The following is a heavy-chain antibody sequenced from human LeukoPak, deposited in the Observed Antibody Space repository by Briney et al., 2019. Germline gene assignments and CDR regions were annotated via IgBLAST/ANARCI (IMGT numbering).Heavy chain of an antibody. V-gene: IGHV3-15*01. J-gene: IGHJ4*02. D-gene: IGHD3-22*01. Sequence: GGSLRLSCAASGFTFSNAWMSWVRQAPGKGLEWVGRIKSKTDGGTTDYAAPVKGRFTISRDDSKNTLYLQINSLKTEDTAVYYCTITHYYDSSGYYYVDYWGQGTLVTVSS. CDR1: GFTFSNAW. CDR3: TITHYYDSSGYYYVDY. CDR2: IKSKTDGGTT.